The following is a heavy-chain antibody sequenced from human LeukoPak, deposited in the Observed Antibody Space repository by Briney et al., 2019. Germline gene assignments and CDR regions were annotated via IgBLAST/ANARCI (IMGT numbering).Heavy chain of an antibody. CDR3: ARERVMYYYGAGSPDY. CDR2: ISSSSSDT. J-gene: IGHJ4*02. CDR1: GFTFSDYY. D-gene: IGHD3-10*01. V-gene: IGHV3-11*06. Sequence: GGSLRLSCAASGFTFSDYYMSWIRQAPGKGLEWVSSISSSSSDTKYADSVKGRFTISRDNAKNTLYLQMNSLRAEDTAVYYCARERVMYYYGAGSPDYWGQGTLVTVSS.